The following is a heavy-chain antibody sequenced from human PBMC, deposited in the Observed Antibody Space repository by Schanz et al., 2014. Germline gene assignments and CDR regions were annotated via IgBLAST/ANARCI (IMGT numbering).Heavy chain of an antibody. D-gene: IGHD6-13*01. V-gene: IGHV3-66*01. Sequence: EVQLVESGGGLVQPGGSLRLSCAASGFTVSNNLMRWVRQAPGKGLEWVSINSGGSTFYADSVKGRFTISRDNSKNTLYLQMNSLRAEDTAVYYCAKGRSSSWSDPEYFDYWGQGTLVTVSS. CDR3: AKGRSSSWSDPEYFDY. CDR2: INSGGST. J-gene: IGHJ4*02. CDR1: GFTVSNNL.